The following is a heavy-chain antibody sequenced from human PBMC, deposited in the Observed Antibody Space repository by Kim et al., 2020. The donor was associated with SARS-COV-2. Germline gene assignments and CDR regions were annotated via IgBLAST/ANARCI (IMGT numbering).Heavy chain of an antibody. CDR2: INPSGGST. V-gene: IGHV1-46*01. D-gene: IGHD3-16*01. J-gene: IGHJ4*02. CDR1: GYTFTSYY. CDR3: ARGVITFGGVHIFDY. Sequence: ASVKVSCKASGYTFTSYYMHWVRQAPGQGLEWMGIINPSGGSTSYAQKFQGRVTMTRDTSTSTVYMGLSSLRSEDTAVYYCARGVITFGGVHIFDYWGQGTLVTVSS.